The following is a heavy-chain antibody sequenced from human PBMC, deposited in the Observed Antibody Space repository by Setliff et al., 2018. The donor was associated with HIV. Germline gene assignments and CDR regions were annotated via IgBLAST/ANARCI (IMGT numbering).Heavy chain of an antibody. CDR1: GYTFTEYY. CDR3: ARSTTAD. D-gene: IGHD4-17*01. Sequence: ASVKVSCKASGYTFTEYYIHWVRQAPGQGLEWMGWIYPNTGGTNYAQKFQGRVTMTRDTSISTAYMGLSRLRSDDTALYYCARSTTADWGQGTMVTVSS. V-gene: IGHV1-2*02. CDR2: IYPNTGGT. J-gene: IGHJ4*02.